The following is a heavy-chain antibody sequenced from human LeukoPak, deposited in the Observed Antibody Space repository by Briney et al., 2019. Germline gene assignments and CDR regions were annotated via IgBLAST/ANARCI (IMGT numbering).Heavy chain of an antibody. V-gene: IGHV3-30*04. CDR3: ARDSTYYYDSGSSGPHYFDN. D-gene: IGHD3-10*01. J-gene: IGHJ4*02. Sequence: GGSLRLSCAASGFRFNGYAMHWVRQPPGTGLEWVAVISMDGSQQYYADSVKGRFTISRDNSKNTLYLQLNSLRAEDTAVYYCARDSTYYYDSGSSGPHYFDNWGQGTLVTVSS. CDR2: ISMDGSQQ. CDR1: GFRFNGYA.